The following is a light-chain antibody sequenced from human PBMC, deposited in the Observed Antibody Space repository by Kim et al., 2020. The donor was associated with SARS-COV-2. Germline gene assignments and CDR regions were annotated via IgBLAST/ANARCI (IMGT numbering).Light chain of an antibody. J-gene: IGLJ3*02. CDR2: RDT. CDR1: SIGGYS. CDR3: HVWDTSTAV. Sequence: SYELTQPLSVSVALGQTARITCGGNSIGGYSVHWYQQKPGQAPVLVIYRDTKRPSGIPERFSGSNSGNTATLSISRAQAGDEADYFCHVWDTSTAVFGGG. V-gene: IGLV3-9*01.